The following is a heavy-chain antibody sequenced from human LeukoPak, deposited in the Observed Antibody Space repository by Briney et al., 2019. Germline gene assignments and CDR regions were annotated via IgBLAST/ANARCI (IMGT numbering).Heavy chain of an antibody. CDR3: ARGGSYFVH. CDR1: GFGFSSCE. Sequence: GGSLRLSCAASGFGFSSCEMNWVRQAPGKGLEWVSHISTSGSTINYADSVKGRFTISRDNAKNSLYLQMNSLRVEDTAVYYCARGGSYFVHWGQGTLVTVSS. V-gene: IGHV3-48*03. J-gene: IGHJ4*02. D-gene: IGHD3-16*01. CDR2: ISTSGSTI.